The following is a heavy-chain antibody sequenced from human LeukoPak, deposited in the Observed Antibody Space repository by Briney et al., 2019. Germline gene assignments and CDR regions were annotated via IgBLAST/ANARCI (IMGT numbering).Heavy chain of an antibody. J-gene: IGHJ4*02. CDR2: ISAYNGNT. CDR1: GYTFTSYG. V-gene: IGHV1-18*01. CDR3: ARSLFPLVVVPAAIRLDFDY. D-gene: IGHD2-2*02. Sequence: GASVKVSCKASGYTFTSYGISWVRQAPGQGLEWMGWISAYNGNTNYAQKLQGRVTMTTDTSTSTAYMELRSLRSDDTAVYYCARSLFPLVVVPAAIRLDFDYWGQGTLVTVSS.